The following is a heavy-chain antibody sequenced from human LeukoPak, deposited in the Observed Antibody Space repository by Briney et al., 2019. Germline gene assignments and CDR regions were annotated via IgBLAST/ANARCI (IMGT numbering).Heavy chain of an antibody. V-gene: IGHV3-23*01. D-gene: IGHD6-13*01. Sequence: GGSLRLSCAASGFTFSSYAMRWVRQAPGKGLEWVSAISGSGGSTYYADSVKGRFTISRDNSKNTLYLQMNSLRAEDTAVYYCAKTARVASSTLFYYYYGMDVWGQGTTVTVSS. CDR3: AKTARVASSTLFYYYYGMDV. CDR2: ISGSGGST. J-gene: IGHJ6*02. CDR1: GFTFSSYA.